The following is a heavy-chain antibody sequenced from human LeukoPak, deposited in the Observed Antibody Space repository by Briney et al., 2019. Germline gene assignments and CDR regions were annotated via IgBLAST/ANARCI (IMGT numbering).Heavy chain of an antibody. CDR2: INQDGGTE. J-gene: IGHJ4*02. D-gene: IGHD1-1*01. CDR3: ARHTLWRFDY. CDR1: GFTNYW. Sequence: GGSLGLSCAAYGFTNYWLTWVRQVPGKGLEWVANINQDGGTEYYVDSMKGRFTISRDNAKNLVYLQINSLRAEDTAVYFCARHTLWRFDYWGQGALVTVSS. V-gene: IGHV3-7*01.